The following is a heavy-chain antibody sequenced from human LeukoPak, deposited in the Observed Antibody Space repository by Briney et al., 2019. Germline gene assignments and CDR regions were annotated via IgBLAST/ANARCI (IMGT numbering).Heavy chain of an antibody. J-gene: IGHJ4*02. CDR2: IYYSGST. Sequence: SETLSLTCTVSGGSISSGNYYWGWIRQPPGKGLEWIGNIYYSGSTYYNPSLKSRVTISVDTSKNQFSLKLSSVTAADTALYYCARVKEQWPHYCCDYWGQGTLVTVSS. V-gene: IGHV4-39*07. CDR3: ARVKEQWPHYCCDY. CDR1: GGSISSGNYY. D-gene: IGHD6-19*01.